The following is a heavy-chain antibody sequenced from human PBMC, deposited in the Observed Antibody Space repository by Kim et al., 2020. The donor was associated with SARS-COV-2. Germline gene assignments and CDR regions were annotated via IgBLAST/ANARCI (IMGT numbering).Heavy chain of an antibody. J-gene: IGHJ4*02. V-gene: IGHV4-59*08. CDR2: FYYSGSP. CDR3: TKGWGHFDF. Sequence: SETLSLICNVSGASITTYYWSWIRQPPGKGLEWIGYFYYSGSPSYNPSLRSRVTISADTSRNQFSLQLRSVAAPDSAMYFCTKGWGHFDFWSQGALVTVSS. CDR1: GASITTYY. D-gene: IGHD6-19*01.